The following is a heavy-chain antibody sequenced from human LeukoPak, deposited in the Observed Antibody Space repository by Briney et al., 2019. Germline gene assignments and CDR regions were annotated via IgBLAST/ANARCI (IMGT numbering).Heavy chain of an antibody. Sequence: GGSLRLSCAASGFTFSSYWMHWVRQAPGKGLVWVSRINSDGSSTSYADSVKGRFTISRDNAKNTLYLQMNSLRAEDTAVYYCARELSGRDFWSGYYSDAFDIWGQGTMVTVSS. CDR1: GFTFSSYW. J-gene: IGHJ3*02. CDR3: ARELSGRDFWSGYYSDAFDI. D-gene: IGHD3-3*01. CDR2: INSDGSST. V-gene: IGHV3-74*01.